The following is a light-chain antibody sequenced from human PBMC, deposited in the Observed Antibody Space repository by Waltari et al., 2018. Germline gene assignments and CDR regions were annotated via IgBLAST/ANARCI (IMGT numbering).Light chain of an antibody. J-gene: IGKJ4*01. V-gene: IGKV4-1*01. Sequence: IRMHQPSDSLVDSRPQSATRPCKSCRSVLYSGSRKNSLAWYQHKPGQPPRLLLFWAVTRESWVPDRFSGGGSGTDFSLPISSRQAEDVAVYYCQKYDALPLTFGAGTKVEIK. CDR2: WAV. CDR1: RSVLYSGSRKNS. CDR3: QKYDALPLT.